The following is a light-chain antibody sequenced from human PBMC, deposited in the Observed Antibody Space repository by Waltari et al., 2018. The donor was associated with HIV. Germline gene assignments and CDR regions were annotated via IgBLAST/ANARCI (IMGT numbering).Light chain of an antibody. Sequence: DIVMTQSPESLTVSLGERATIRCKSSQSILSSSGNKYFSAWYQQKPGQPPKSLIYWASTRAAGVPARFSGSDSGTDFTLTISSLRAEDVAVYYCHQYHTTPYTFGQGTKLEI. J-gene: IGKJ2*01. CDR3: HQYHTTPYT. V-gene: IGKV4-1*01. CDR1: QSILSSSGNKYF. CDR2: WAS.